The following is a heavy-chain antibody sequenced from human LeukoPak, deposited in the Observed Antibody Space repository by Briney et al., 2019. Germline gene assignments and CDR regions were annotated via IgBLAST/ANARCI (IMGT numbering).Heavy chain of an antibody. J-gene: IGHJ4*02. CDR2: INHSGST. D-gene: IGHD2-8*02. Sequence: SETLSLTCAVYGGSFSGYYWSWIRQTPGKGLEWIGEINHSGSTNYNPSLKSRVTISVDTSKNQFSLKLSSVTAADTAVYYCARAVPWYYFDYWGQGTLVTVSS. V-gene: IGHV4-34*01. CDR1: GGSFSGYY. CDR3: ARAVPWYYFDY.